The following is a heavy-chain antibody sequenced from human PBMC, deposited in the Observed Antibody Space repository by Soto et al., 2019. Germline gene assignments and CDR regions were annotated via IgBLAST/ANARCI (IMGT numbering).Heavy chain of an antibody. CDR2: IYWDDDK. V-gene: IGHV2-5*02. Sequence: QITLKESGPTLVKPTQTLTLTCTFSGFSLSSTGVHVGWIRQPPGKALEWLALIYWDDDKRHSPSLKSRLTITLDPSNNQVVLTMTNLDPVDTATYYCAHVGVGYCSGGSGSEDYWGQGTLVTVSS. CDR3: AHVGVGYCSGGSGSEDY. CDR1: GFSLSSTGVH. D-gene: IGHD2-15*01. J-gene: IGHJ4*02.